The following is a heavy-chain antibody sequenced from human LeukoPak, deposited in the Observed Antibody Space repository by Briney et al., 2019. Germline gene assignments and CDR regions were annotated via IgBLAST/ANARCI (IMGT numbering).Heavy chain of an antibody. J-gene: IGHJ3*02. Sequence: PSETLSLTCAVSGGSISSSNWWSWVRQPPGKGLEWIGEIYHSGSTNYNPSLKSQVTISVDESKNQFSLKLSSVTAADTAVYYCARGDIGYCSGGSCLDAFDIWGQGTMVTVSS. V-gene: IGHV4-4*02. CDR2: IYHSGST. D-gene: IGHD2-15*01. CDR3: ARGDIGYCSGGSCLDAFDI. CDR1: GGSISSSNW.